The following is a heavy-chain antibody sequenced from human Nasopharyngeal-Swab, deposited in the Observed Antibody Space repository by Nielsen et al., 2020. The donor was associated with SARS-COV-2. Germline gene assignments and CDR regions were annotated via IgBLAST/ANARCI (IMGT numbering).Heavy chain of an antibody. J-gene: IGHJ4*02. CDR1: GYTFPSYA. Sequence: ASVKVSCKASGYTFPSYAMNWVRQAPGQGLEWMGWINTNTGSPTYAQGFTGRFVFSLDTSVSTAYLQISSLKAEDTAVFYCARGPYYDFWSGYSGLDYWGQGTLVTVSS. V-gene: IGHV7-4-1*02. D-gene: IGHD3-3*01. CDR2: INTNTGSP. CDR3: ARGPYYDFWSGYSGLDY.